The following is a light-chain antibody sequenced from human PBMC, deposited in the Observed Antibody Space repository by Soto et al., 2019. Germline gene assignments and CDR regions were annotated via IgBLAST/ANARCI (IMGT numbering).Light chain of an antibody. CDR2: GTS. Sequence: DIEMTQSPPSLSASVGDRVTITCRASQSIDMHLNWYHQKPGKPPVLLIYGTSTLHSGVPSRFSGSGSGTEFALTISSLQPEDFATYFCQQSYGIFAFGPGTRVDVK. V-gene: IGKV1-39*01. CDR3: QQSYGIFA. J-gene: IGKJ3*01. CDR1: QSIDMH.